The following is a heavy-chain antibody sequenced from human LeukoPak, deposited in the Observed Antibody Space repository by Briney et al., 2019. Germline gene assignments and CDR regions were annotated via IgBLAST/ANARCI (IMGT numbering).Heavy chain of an antibody. J-gene: IGHJ1*01. CDR1: GFTFSNYW. D-gene: IGHD3-3*01. V-gene: IGHV3-7*05. CDR3: AKSITIFGVGNFQH. Sequence: GGSLRLSCAASGFTFSNYWMSWVHQAPGKGLEWVANIRQDGSEKNYVDSVRGRFTISRDNAMNSLYLQMNSLRAEDTAVYYCAKSITIFGVGNFQHWGQGTQVTVSS. CDR2: IRQDGSEK.